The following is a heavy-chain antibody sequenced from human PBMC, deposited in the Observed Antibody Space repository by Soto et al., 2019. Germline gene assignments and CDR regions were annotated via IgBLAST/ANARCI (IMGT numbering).Heavy chain of an antibody. CDR2: ISGSGGST. CDR3: AKNEGRTYYYDSSGYDY. V-gene: IGHV3-23*01. D-gene: IGHD3-22*01. J-gene: IGHJ4*02. Sequence: EVQLLESGGGLVQPGGSLRLSCAASGFTFSSYAMSWVRQAPGKGLEWVSAISGSGGSTYYADSVKGRFTISRDNSNNTLYLQMNSLRAEDTAVYYCAKNEGRTYYYDSSGYDYWGQGTLVTVSS. CDR1: GFTFSSYA.